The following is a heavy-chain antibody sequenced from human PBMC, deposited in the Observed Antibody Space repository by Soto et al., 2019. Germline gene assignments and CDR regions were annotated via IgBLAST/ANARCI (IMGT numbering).Heavy chain of an antibody. J-gene: IGHJ4*02. CDR3: AKDLDDYSSAIDF. V-gene: IGHV4-31*02. Sequence: WTWIRQQPGKGLEWIGYSYYSGSTDYNPSLKSRATISVDRSKNQFSLNLTSVTAADTAIYYCAKDLDDYSSAIDFWGQGTLVTVSS. D-gene: IGHD4-4*01. CDR2: SYYSGST.